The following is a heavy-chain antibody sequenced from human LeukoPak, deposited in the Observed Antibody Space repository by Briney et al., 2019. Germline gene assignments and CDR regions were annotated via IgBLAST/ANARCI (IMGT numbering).Heavy chain of an antibody. CDR2: IYYSGST. D-gene: IGHD3-10*01. CDR3: ARARELLLHGTWFDR. V-gene: IGHV4-30-4*01. Sequence: SETLSLTCTVSGGSISSGDYYWGWFRQPPGKGLEWIVYIYYSGSTYYNPSLKRRVTISVDTSKNQFSLKLSSVTAADTAVYYCARARELLLHGTWFDRWGQGTLVTVSS. J-gene: IGHJ5*02. CDR1: GGSISSGDYY.